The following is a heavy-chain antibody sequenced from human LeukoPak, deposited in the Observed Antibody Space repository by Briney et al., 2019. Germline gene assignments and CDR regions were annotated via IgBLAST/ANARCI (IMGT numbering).Heavy chain of an antibody. CDR3: ARDARATGDHFDF. D-gene: IGHD7-27*01. CDR2: TYHRSEWFT. Sequence: SQTLSLTCAISGDSVSNKSAAWTWIRQTPSRGLEWLGRTYHRSEWFTEYAVSVKSRITINPDTSKNQFSLHMNSVTPEDTALYYCARDARATGDHFDFWGQGTLVTVSS. J-gene: IGHJ4*02. CDR1: GDSVSNKSAA. V-gene: IGHV6-1*01.